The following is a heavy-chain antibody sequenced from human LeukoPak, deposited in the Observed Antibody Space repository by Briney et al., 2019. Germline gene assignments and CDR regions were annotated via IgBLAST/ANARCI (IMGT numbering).Heavy chain of an antibody. D-gene: IGHD5-24*01. CDR1: GGTFSSYA. CDR2: IIPIFGTA. Sequence: GASVKVSCKASGGTFSSYAISWVRQAPGQGLEWMGGIIPIFGTANYAQKFQGRVTITAGESTSTAYMELSSLRFEDTAVYYCARVRGDGYNSPIDYWGQGTLVTVSS. CDR3: ARVRGDGYNSPIDY. J-gene: IGHJ4*02. V-gene: IGHV1-69*13.